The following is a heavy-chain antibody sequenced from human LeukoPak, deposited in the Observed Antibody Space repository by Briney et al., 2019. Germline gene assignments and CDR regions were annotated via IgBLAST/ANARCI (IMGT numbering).Heavy chain of an antibody. Sequence: ASVKVSCKASGGTFSSYAISWVRQAPGQGLEWMGRIIPILGIANYAQKLQGRVTITADKSTSTAYMELSSLRSEDTAVYYCARDLWGVGVDYWGQGTLVTVSS. CDR2: IIPILGIA. CDR3: ARDLWGVGVDY. J-gene: IGHJ4*02. V-gene: IGHV1-69*04. CDR1: GGTFSSYA. D-gene: IGHD1-26*01.